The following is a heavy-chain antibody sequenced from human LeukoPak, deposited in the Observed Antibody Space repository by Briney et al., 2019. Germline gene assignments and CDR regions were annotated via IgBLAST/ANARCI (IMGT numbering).Heavy chain of an antibody. V-gene: IGHV1-2*02. CDR3: ARIYSGYDL. CDR2: INPNNGVT. J-gene: IGHJ5*02. D-gene: IGHD5-12*01. Sequence: GASVKVSCKXSGYTFSVSYIHWVRQSPGQGLEWMGWINPNNGVTDYAQKFQGRVTMTSDTSISTAYMELRSLRSDDTAVYYCARIYSGYDLWGQGTLVTVSS. CDR1: GYTFSVSY.